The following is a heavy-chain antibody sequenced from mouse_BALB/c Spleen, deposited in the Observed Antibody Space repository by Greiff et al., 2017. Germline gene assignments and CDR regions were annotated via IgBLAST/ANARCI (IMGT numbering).Heavy chain of an antibody. D-gene: IGHD1-2*01. CDR2: INPSTGYT. CDR3: ARGGFITTATDY. CDR1: GYTFTSYW. V-gene: IGHV1-7*01. Sequence: QVQLQQSGAELAKPGASVKMSCKASGYTFTSYWMHWVKQRPGQGLEWIGYINPSTGYTEYNQKFKDKATLTADKSSSTAYMQLSSLTSEDSAVYYCARGGFITTATDYWGQGTTLTVSS. J-gene: IGHJ2*01.